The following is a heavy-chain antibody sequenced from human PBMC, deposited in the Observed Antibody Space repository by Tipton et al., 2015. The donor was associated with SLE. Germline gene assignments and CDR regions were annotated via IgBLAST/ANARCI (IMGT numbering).Heavy chain of an antibody. D-gene: IGHD2/OR15-2a*01. V-gene: IGHV3-15*01. CDR1: GLTLSDAW. Sequence: GSLRLSCTASGLTLSDAWMSWVRQAPGQGLEWVGRIKSKTEGGTTDYAAPVKGRFTISRDDSKKTLYLQMNSLKTEDTAVYYCATDVMKYCNNSGCHPEDHWGQGALVTVSS. CDR2: IKSKTEGGTT. J-gene: IGHJ4*02. CDR3: ATDVMKYCNNSGCHPEDH.